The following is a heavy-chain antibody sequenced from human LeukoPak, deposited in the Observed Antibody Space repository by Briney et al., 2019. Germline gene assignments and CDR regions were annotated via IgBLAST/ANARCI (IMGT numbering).Heavy chain of an antibody. CDR3: ARGSIVGWFDP. D-gene: IGHD1-26*01. CDR1: GASLSGFF. Sequence: SETLSLTCAVDGASLSGFFWNWIRQSPGKGLEWIGEMNQGGGARFNPSLESRVSIAVDTSKNQFTLKVNSVTDADTAVYYCARGSIVGWFDPWGQGTLVTVSS. V-gene: IGHV4-34*01. CDR2: MNQGGGA. J-gene: IGHJ5*02.